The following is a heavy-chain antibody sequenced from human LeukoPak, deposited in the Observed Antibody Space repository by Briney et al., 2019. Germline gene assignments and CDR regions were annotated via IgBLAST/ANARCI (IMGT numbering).Heavy chain of an antibody. Sequence: EETLKISRMGSGYDFSTYCMSCVRQSPGKGLEWMGNIKPVKSEITNRPPLQGQVTISVDNSISTAYLHLSSLKASDTAMYYCARHYSHAWFGYWGQGSTVTVSS. CDR1: GYDFSTYC. CDR2: IKPVKSEI. J-gene: IGHJ4*02. CDR3: ARHYSHAWFGY. V-gene: IGHV5-51*01. D-gene: IGHD1-26*01.